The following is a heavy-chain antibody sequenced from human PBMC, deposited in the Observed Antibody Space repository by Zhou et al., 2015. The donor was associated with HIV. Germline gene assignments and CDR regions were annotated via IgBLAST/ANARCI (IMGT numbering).Heavy chain of an antibody. CDR1: GYTFTSYG. D-gene: IGHD3-22*01. V-gene: IGHV1-18*01. Sequence: QVQLVQSGAEVKKPGASVKVSCKASGYTFTSYGISWVRQAPGQGLEWMGWISAYNGNTNYAQKLQGRVTMTTDTSTSTAYMELRSLRSDDTAVYYCAMDYYYDSSGYYYRESPSAEYFQHWGQGTLVTVSS. CDR2: ISAYNGNT. J-gene: IGHJ1*01. CDR3: AMDYYYDSSGYYYRESPSAEYFQH.